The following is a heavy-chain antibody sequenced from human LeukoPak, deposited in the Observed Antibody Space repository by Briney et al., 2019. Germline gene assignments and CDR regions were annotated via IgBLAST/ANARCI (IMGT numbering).Heavy chain of an antibody. Sequence: GGSLRLSCAASGFTFTDYWMSWVRRAPGKGLEWVANIKRDGSEKYYVDSVKGRSTISRDNPKKSVYLQMNSLRAEDTAIYYCARDVSVSGMDVWGQGTTVTVSS. CDR2: IKRDGSEK. V-gene: IGHV3-7*01. D-gene: IGHD5/OR15-5a*01. CDR3: ARDVSVSGMDV. J-gene: IGHJ6*02. CDR1: GFTFTDYW.